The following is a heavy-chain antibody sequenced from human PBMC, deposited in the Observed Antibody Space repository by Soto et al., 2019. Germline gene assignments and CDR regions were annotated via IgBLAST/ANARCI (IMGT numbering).Heavy chain of an antibody. J-gene: IGHJ6*02. Sequence: QVQLQESGPGLVKPSETLSLTCTVSGGSIDGRNCAWIRQPPGKGLEWLGYVYYDGGSSYNPSVKRRPTLSMDTSKSRVSLQLRSVTAADTAVYYCVRQGIGNLHGLVDVWGRGTTVTVSS. CDR3: VRQGIGNLHGLVDV. CDR2: VYYDGGS. CDR1: GGSIDGRN. D-gene: IGHD3-10*01. V-gene: IGHV4-59*08.